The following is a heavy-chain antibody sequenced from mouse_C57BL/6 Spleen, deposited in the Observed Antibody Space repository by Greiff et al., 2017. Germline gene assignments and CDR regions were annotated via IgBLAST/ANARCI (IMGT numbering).Heavy chain of an antibody. CDR2: IDPSDSYT. V-gene: IGHV1-69*01. D-gene: IGHD2-1*01. J-gene: IGHJ3*01. CDR3: AHGKEGFAY. Sequence: QVQLQQPGAELVMPGASVKLSCKASGYTFTSYWMHWVKQRPGQGLEWIGEIDPSDSYTNYNQKFKGKSTLTVDKSSSTAYMQLSSLTSEDSAVYCGAHGKEGFAYWGQGTLVTGSA. CDR1: GYTFTSYW.